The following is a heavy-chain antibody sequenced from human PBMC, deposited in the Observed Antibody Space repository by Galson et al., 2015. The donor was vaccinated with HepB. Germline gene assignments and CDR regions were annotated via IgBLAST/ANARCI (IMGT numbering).Heavy chain of an antibody. J-gene: IGHJ4*02. D-gene: IGHD2-21*01. CDR2: ISSSSYI. CDR1: GFTFSSYS. V-gene: IGHV3-21*01. Sequence: SLRLSCAASGFTFSSYSMNWVRQAPGKGLEWVSSISSSSYIYYADSVKGRFTISRDNAKNSLYLQMNSLRAEDTAVYYCARVPPYCGGDCYDYWGQGTLVTVSS. CDR3: ARVPPYCGGDCYDY.